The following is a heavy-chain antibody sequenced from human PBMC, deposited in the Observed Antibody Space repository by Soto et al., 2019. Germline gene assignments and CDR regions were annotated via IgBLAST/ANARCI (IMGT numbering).Heavy chain of an antibody. CDR2: LSYDGSEK. J-gene: IGHJ6*02. V-gene: IGHV3-33*08. Sequence: VQLVEAGGGLVKPGGSLRLSCAASGFTFRDYAFHWVRQPPGKGLEWVAVLSYDGSEKYYGDSVKGRFTISRDNAKNMLYLQLSSQRAEDTAVYYCARGQLVNPGYYYGMDIWGQGTTVTVSS. CDR1: GFTFRDYA. CDR3: ARGQLVNPGYYYGMDI. D-gene: IGHD3-22*01.